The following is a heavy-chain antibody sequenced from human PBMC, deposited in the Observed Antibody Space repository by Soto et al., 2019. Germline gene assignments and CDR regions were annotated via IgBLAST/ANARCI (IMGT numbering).Heavy chain of an antibody. Sequence: QVQLVQSEAEVKTPGASVKVSCKASSYTFTNYGITWVRQAPGQGLEWMGWISPNSGYTNYAQSLQGRVTMTTDTSTSTAYMELRSLNSGDTAVYYCARGGKEGMDVWGQGTTVNFFS. CDR2: ISPNSGYT. J-gene: IGHJ6*02. V-gene: IGHV1-18*04. CDR1: SYTFTNYG. CDR3: ARGGKEGMDV. D-gene: IGHD3-10*01.